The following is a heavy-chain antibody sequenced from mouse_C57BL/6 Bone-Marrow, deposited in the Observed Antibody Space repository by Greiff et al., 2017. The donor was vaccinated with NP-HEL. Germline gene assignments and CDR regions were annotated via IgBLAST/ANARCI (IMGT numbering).Heavy chain of an antibody. CDR2: IYPGGGYT. J-gene: IGHJ1*03. CDR3: ARHLIEDYYGSDWYFDV. D-gene: IGHD1-1*01. CDR1: GYTFTNYW. Sequence: LQESGAELVRPGTSVKMSCKASGYTFTNYWIGWAKQRPGHGLEWIGDIYPGGGYTNYNEKFKGKATLTADKSSSTAYMQFSSLTSEDSAIYYCARHLIEDYYGSDWYFDVWGTGTTVTVSS. V-gene: IGHV1-63*01.